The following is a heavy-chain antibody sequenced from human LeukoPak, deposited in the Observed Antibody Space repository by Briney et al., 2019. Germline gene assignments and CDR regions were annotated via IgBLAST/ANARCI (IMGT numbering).Heavy chain of an antibody. Sequence: SETLSLTCTVSGGSISSYYWSWIRQPPGKGLEWIGYIFYTGNANYNPSLKSRVTISVDTSKNQFSLKLSSVTAADTAVYYCARVGGSGSYYVPYWGQGTLATVSS. V-gene: IGHV4-59*01. CDR1: GGSISSYY. CDR2: IFYTGNA. D-gene: IGHD1-26*01. CDR3: ARVGGSGSYYVPY. J-gene: IGHJ4*02.